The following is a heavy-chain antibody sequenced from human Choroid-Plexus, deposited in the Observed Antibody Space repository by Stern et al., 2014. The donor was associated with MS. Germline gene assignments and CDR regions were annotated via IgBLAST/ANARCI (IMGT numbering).Heavy chain of an antibody. Sequence: VQLVESGGGVVQPGRPLRLSCVASGFTFGSCALHWVRQAPGKGLEWVGGVSHDGSYKYYADSVKGRFTISRYNSQNTLYMQMSSLRPEDTAVYYCAKDRQYLTYFFDHWGQGSLVTVSS. CDR2: VSHDGSYK. CDR1: GFTFGSCA. J-gene: IGHJ5*02. CDR3: AKDRQYLTYFFDH. D-gene: IGHD2/OR15-2a*01. V-gene: IGHV3-30*18.